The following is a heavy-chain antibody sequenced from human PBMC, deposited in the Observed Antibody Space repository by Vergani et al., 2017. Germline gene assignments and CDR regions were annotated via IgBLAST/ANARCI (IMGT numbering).Heavy chain of an antibody. J-gene: IGHJ4*02. Sequence: EVQLVQSGAEVKKPGESLKISCKGSGYSFTSYWIGWVRQMPGKGLEWMGIIYPGDSDTRYSPSFQGQVTISADKSISTAYLQWSSLKASDTAMYYCARWSTYYYDSSGYYYVDYGGQGTLVTVSS. CDR3: ARWSTYYYDSSGYYYVDY. V-gene: IGHV5-51*01. CDR1: GYSFTSYW. D-gene: IGHD3-22*01. CDR2: IYPGDSDT.